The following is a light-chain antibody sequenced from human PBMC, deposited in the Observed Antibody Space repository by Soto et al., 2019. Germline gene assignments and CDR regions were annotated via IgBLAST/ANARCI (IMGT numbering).Light chain of an antibody. CDR2: DAS. CDR1: QSVNGN. V-gene: IGKV3D-15*01. J-gene: IGKJ4*01. CDR3: QQYDNWPLT. Sequence: EIVMPQYTATLSVSPGERVTLSCRASQSVNGNLAWYQQKPGQAPRLLIYDASTRATGIPARFSGSGSGAEFTLTISSLQSEDFAIYYCQQYDNWPLTFGGGTKVDIK.